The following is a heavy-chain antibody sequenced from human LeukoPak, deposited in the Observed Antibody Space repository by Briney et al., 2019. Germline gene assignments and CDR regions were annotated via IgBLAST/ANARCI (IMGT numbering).Heavy chain of an antibody. CDR2: INQDGNDK. V-gene: IGHV3-7*03. D-gene: IGHD2-21*01. CDR1: GFTFSNAW. J-gene: IGHJ4*02. Sequence: GGSLRLSCAASGFTFSNAWMTWVRQAPGKGLEWVANINQDGNDKYYVDSVKGRFTISRDNTKRSLFLQMNSLRAEDTAVYYCAVTRTRGDHWGQGTLVTVSS. CDR3: AVTRTRGDH.